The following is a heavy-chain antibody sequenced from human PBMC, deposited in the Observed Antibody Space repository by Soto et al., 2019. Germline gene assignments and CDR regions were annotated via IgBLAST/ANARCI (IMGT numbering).Heavy chain of an antibody. D-gene: IGHD4-4*01. CDR1: SXG. V-gene: IGHV1-18*01. J-gene: IGHJ4*02. CDR3: AREGVTTVTDFDY. Sequence: SXGISWXRXSPGQGLEWMGWISAYNGNTNYAQKLQGRVTMTTDTSTSTAYMELRSLRSDDTAVYYCAREGVTTVTDFDYWGQGTLVTVS. CDR2: ISAYNGNT.